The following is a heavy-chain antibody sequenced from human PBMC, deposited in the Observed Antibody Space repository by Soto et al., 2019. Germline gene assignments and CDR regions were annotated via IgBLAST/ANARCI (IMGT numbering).Heavy chain of an antibody. V-gene: IGHV3-7*01. Sequence: EVQLVESGGGLVQPGESLRLSCAVSGFTFGNHWMTWVRQAPGKGLGFLANISPDGSEKYYVDSVKGRFTISRDNTENSLYLQMNSLRDEDTAVYSCATDLNWENFWGQGTLVTVSS. J-gene: IGHJ4*02. CDR1: GFTFGNHW. CDR3: ATDLNWENF. D-gene: IGHD1-26*01. CDR2: ISPDGSEK.